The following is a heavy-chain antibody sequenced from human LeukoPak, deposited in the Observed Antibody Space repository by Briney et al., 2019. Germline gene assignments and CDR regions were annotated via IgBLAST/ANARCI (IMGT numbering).Heavy chain of an antibody. CDR2: IYYSGST. V-gene: IGHV4-39*07. D-gene: IGHD6-13*01. Sequence: SETLSLTCTVSGGSISSSSYYWGWIRQPPGKGLDWIVSIYYSGSTYYNPSLKSRVTISVDTSKNQFSLKLSSVTAADTAVYYCARETYSSSSPYYYYYMDVWGKGTTVTVSS. CDR3: ARETYSSSSPYYYYYMDV. CDR1: GGSISSSSYY. J-gene: IGHJ6*03.